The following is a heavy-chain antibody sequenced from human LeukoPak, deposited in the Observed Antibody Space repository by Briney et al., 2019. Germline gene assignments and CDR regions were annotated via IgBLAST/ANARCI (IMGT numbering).Heavy chain of an antibody. CDR3: AKDQIYYGSGSDNWFDP. CDR2: IRYDGTNK. V-gene: IGHV3-30*02. Sequence: GGSLRLSCAASGFTFSNYGMYWVRQAPGKGLEWVAFIRYDGTNKYYADSVKGRFTISRDNSKNTLYLQMNSLRAEDTAVYSCAKDQIYYGSGSDNWFDPWGQGTLVTVSS. J-gene: IGHJ5*02. D-gene: IGHD3-10*01. CDR1: GFTFSNYG.